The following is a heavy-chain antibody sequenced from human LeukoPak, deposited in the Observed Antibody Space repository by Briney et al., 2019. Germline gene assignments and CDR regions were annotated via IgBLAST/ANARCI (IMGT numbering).Heavy chain of an antibody. D-gene: IGHD3-10*01. CDR1: GYTFTGYY. CDR3: ARNLWFGESSDAFDM. J-gene: IGHJ3*02. V-gene: IGHV1-2*02. Sequence: ASVKVSCKASGYTFTGYYMHWVRQAPGQGLEWMGWINPNSGGTNYAQKFQGRVTMTRDTSISTAYMELSGLRSDDTAVYYCARNLWFGESSDAFDMWGQGTMVTVSS. CDR2: INPNSGGT.